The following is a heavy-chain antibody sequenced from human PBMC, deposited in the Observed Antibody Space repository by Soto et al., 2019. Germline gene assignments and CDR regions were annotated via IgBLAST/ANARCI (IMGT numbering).Heavy chain of an antibody. Sequence: GGSLRLSCAASGFTFSSYAMSWVRQAPGKGLEWVSAISGSGGSTYYADSVKGRFTISRDNSKNTLYLQMNSLRAEDTAVYYCAKRAGGSGSSLFGMDVWGQGTTVTVSS. CDR1: GFTFSSYA. CDR3: AKRAGGSGSSLFGMDV. J-gene: IGHJ6*02. V-gene: IGHV3-23*01. D-gene: IGHD3-10*01. CDR2: ISGSGGST.